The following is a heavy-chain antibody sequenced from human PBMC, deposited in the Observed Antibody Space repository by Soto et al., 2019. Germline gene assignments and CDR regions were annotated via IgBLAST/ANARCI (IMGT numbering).Heavy chain of an antibody. Sequence: GESIKISCKGSCYYFTRQLSAWVPQMPGGGVESMGIIYRGDSDTRYSPCFQGQVTISADKSINTAYLQWSSLKASDTAMYYCARHLNWNSEYGGQGTLVTVSS. D-gene: IGHD1-1*01. CDR3: ARHLNWNSEY. CDR2: IYRGDSDT. J-gene: IGHJ4*02. V-gene: IGHV5-51*01. CDR1: CYYFTRQL.